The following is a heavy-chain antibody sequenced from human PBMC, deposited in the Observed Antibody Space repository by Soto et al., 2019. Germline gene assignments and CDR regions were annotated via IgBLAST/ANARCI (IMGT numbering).Heavy chain of an antibody. CDR2: IIPIFGTA. J-gene: IGHJ6*02. D-gene: IGHD3-3*01. V-gene: IGHV1-69*13. CDR3: ARVSYDFWSGYNPSYYYGMDV. Sequence: SSVKISCKASGPTFRSYAISWVRQAPGKGLEWMGGIIPIFGTANYAQKFQGRVTITADESTSTAYMELSSLRSEDTAVYYCARVSYDFWSGYNPSYYYGMDVWGQGTTVTVSS. CDR1: GPTFRSYA.